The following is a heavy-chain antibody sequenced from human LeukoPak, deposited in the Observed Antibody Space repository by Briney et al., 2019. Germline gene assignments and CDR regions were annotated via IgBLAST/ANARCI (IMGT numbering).Heavy chain of an antibody. V-gene: IGHV4-34*01. Sequence: KSSETLSLTCAVYGGSFSGYYWSWIRQPPGKGLEWIGEINHSGSTNYNLSLKSRVTISADTSKNQFSLNLRSVIAADTAVYYCARGLRLGYCSGGSCYYWFDPWGQGTRVTVSS. CDR2: INHSGST. J-gene: IGHJ5*02. CDR3: ARGLRLGYCSGGSCYYWFDP. CDR1: GGSFSGYY. D-gene: IGHD2-15*01.